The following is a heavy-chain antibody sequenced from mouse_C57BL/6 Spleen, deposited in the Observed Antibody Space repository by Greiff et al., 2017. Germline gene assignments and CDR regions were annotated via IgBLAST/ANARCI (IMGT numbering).Heavy chain of an antibody. CDR1: GFNIKDDY. V-gene: IGHV14-4*01. J-gene: IGHJ3*01. CDR3: TTLYGNRAY. Sequence: EVQGVESGAELVRPGASVKLSCTASGFNIKDDYMHWVKQRPEQGLEWIGWIDPENGDTEYASKFQGKATITADTSSNTAYLQLSSLTSEDTAVYYCTTLYGNRAYWGQGTLVTVSA. D-gene: IGHD2-1*01. CDR2: IDPENGDT.